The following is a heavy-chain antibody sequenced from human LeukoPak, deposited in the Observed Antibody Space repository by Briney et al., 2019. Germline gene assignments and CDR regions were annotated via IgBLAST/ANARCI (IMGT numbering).Heavy chain of an antibody. CDR3: ARGGAARDGIGQIDF. CDR2: IWYDGSND. J-gene: IGHJ4*02. CDR1: GFNFGSDA. Sequence: GRSLRLSCTASGFNFGSDAMHWVRQAPGKGLEWVAFIWYDGSNDHFADSVKGRFTISRDNSKNTVCLQMNSLRVEDTAVYYCARGGAARDGIGQIDFWGQGTLVTVSS. V-gene: IGHV3-33*01. D-gene: IGHD6-6*01.